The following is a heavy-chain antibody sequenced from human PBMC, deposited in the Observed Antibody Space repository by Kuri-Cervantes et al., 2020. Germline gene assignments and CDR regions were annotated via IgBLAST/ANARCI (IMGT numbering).Heavy chain of an antibody. CDR2: IASSSYII. CDR3: ARWADGFDV. J-gene: IGHJ3*01. Sequence: GGSLRLSCAASGFNFGDYDMNWVRHAPGKGLEWVAFIASSSYIIYYSDSVKGRFTVSRDNAKNSLYLQMSSLRAEDTAVYYCARWADGFDVWGQGTMVTVSS. V-gene: IGHV3-48*01. CDR1: GFNFGDYD.